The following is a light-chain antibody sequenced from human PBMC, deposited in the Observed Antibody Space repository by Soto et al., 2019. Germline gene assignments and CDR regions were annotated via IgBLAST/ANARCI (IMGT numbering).Light chain of an antibody. Sequence: DIQMTQSPSSLSASVEDRVSITCQASQDISNSLNWYQQKPGKAPKLLIYDASHLETGVPSRFSGSGSGTDFSFTISSLQSEDIGTYYCQQFDNVPLTFGQGTKLEIK. J-gene: IGKJ2*01. V-gene: IGKV1-33*01. CDR1: QDISNS. CDR2: DAS. CDR3: QQFDNVPLT.